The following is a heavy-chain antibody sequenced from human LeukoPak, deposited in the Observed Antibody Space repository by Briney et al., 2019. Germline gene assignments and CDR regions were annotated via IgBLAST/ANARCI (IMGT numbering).Heavy chain of an antibody. CDR3: ARVDYFDSSGYYLPFPFGYFQH. D-gene: IGHD3-22*01. Sequence: SETLSLTCTVSGGSISSYYWSWIRQPPGKGLEWIGHIYYSGSTNYNPSLKSRVTISVDTSKNQFSLKLSSVTAADTAVYYCARVDYFDSSGYYLPFPFGYFQHWGQGTLVTVSS. J-gene: IGHJ1*01. CDR2: IYYSGST. CDR1: GGSISSYY. V-gene: IGHV4-59*12.